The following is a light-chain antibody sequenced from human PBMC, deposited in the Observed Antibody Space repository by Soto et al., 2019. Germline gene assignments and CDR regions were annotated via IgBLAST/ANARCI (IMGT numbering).Light chain of an antibody. J-gene: IGKJ1*01. CDR3: QQYNSYS. CDR1: QSISSW. V-gene: IGKV1-5*01. Sequence: DIQMTQSPSTLSASVGDRVTITCRASQSISSWLAWYQQKPGKAPKVLIYDASSLESGVPSRFSGSGSGTDFTLTISSLQPEDFATYYCQQYNSYSFGQGTKVDIK. CDR2: DAS.